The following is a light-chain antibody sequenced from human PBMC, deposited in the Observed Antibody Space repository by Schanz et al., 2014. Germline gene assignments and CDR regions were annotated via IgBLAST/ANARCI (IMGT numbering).Light chain of an antibody. CDR3: SSYAGSDNLL. J-gene: IGLJ2*01. CDR1: SSDIGNYNY. CDR2: EVT. Sequence: QSALTQPPSASGSPGQSVTISCTGTSSDIGNYNYVSWYQQHPGQAPKLVIYEVTKRPSGVPDRFSGSKSGNTASLTVSGLQAEDEADYYCSSYAGSDNLLFGGGTKLTVL. V-gene: IGLV2-8*01.